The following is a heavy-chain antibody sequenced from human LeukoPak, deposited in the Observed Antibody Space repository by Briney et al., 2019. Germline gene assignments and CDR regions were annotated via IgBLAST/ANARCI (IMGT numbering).Heavy chain of an antibody. V-gene: IGHV4-4*02. D-gene: IGHD5-18*01. CDR1: GGSISSSNW. CDR2: IYHSGST. J-gene: IGHJ3*02. CDR3: ARDRGSGYSYGQQQVGLDI. Sequence: SETLSLTCAVSGGSISSSNWWSWVRQSPGKGLEWIGKIYHSGSTNYNPSLKSRVTISVDKSKNQFSLKLSSVTAADTAVYYCARDRGSGYSYGQQQVGLDIWGQGTMVTVSS.